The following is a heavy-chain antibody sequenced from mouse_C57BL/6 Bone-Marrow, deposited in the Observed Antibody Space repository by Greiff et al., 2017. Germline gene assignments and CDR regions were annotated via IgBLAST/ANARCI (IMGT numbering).Heavy chain of an antibody. CDR2: IYPTSGRT. V-gene: IGHV1-55*01. D-gene: IGHD3-1*01. CDR1: GYTFTSYW. Sequence: VQLQQPGAELVKPGASVKMSCKASGYTFTSYWITWVKQRPGQGLEWIGDIYPTSGRTNYNEKFKSKAILTVDPSSNTAYLQLSSLTPEDSAVFYCARSGPRGRGFDYWGQGTTRTGSS. J-gene: IGHJ2*01. CDR3: ARSGPRGRGFDY.